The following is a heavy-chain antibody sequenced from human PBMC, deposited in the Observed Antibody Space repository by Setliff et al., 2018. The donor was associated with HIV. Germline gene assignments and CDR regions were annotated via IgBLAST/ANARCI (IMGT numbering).Heavy chain of an antibody. Sequence: SETLSLTCTVSDGSISSGYYWGWIRQPPGRGLEWIGNIYHSGGTHYNPSLKSRVTISVDTSKNHFSLKLSSVTAADTAVYYCAREGYSSSWYPGRASGNPRNFDYWGQGTLVTVSS. CDR2: IYHSGGT. CDR3: AREGYSSSWYPGRASGNPRNFDY. D-gene: IGHD6-13*01. V-gene: IGHV4-38-2*02. CDR1: DGSISSGYY. J-gene: IGHJ4*02.